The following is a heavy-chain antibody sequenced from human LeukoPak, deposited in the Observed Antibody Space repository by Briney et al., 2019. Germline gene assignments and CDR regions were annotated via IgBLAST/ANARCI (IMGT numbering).Heavy chain of an antibody. CDR1: GFTFSSYA. CDR2: ISSNGGST. J-gene: IGHJ4*02. D-gene: IGHD2-2*01. CDR3: ARDGYAY. Sequence: GGSLRLSCAASGFTFSSYAMHWVRQAPGKGLEYVSAISSNGGSTYYANSVKGRFTISRDNSKNTLYLQMGSLRAEDMAVYYCARDGYAYWGQGTLVTVSS. V-gene: IGHV3-64*01.